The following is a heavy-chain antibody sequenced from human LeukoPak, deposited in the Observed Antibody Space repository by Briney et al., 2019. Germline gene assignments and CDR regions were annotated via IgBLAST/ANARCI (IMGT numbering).Heavy chain of an antibody. V-gene: IGHV3-30*03. CDR2: ISYDGSNK. D-gene: IGHD6-13*01. CDR3: ALQQLATKYFQH. J-gene: IGHJ1*01. CDR1: GFTFSSYG. Sequence: PGRSLRLSCAASGFTFSSYGMHWVRQAPGKGLEWVAVISYDGSNKYYADSVKGRFTTSRDNSKNTLYLQMNSLRAEDTAVYYCALQQLATKYFQHWGQGTLVTVSS.